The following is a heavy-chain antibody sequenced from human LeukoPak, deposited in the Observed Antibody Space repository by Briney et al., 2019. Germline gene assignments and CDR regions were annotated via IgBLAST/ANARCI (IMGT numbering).Heavy chain of an antibody. Sequence: SETLSLTCTVSGYSISSGYYWGWIRQPPGKGLEWIGEINHSGITKYNPSRKSRVTISIDTSRHPFSLKLNSVTAADTAVYYCAKSNGYGLIDIWGQGTMVTVSS. D-gene: IGHD3-22*01. CDR2: INHSGIT. CDR1: GYSISSGYY. V-gene: IGHV4-38-2*02. CDR3: AKSNGYGLIDI. J-gene: IGHJ3*02.